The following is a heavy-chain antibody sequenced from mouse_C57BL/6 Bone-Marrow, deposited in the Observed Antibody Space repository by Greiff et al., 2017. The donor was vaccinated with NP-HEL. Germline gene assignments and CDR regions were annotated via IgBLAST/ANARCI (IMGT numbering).Heavy chain of an antibody. CDR3: ARGMGYYGRGDAMDD. V-gene: IGHV1-42*01. CDR1: GYSFTGYY. J-gene: IGHJ4*01. CDR2: INPSTGGT. Sequence: EVQLQQSGPELVKPGASVKISCKASGYSFTGYYMNWVKQSPEKSLEWIGEINPSTGGTTYNQKFKAKATLTVEKSSSTAYMQLKSLTSEDSAVYYCARGMGYYGRGDAMDDWGQGTSVTVSS. D-gene: IGHD1-1*01.